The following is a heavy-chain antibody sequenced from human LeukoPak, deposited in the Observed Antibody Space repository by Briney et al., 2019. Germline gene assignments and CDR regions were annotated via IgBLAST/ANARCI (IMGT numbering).Heavy chain of an antibody. Sequence: SETLSLTCTVSGGAISRWCWSWLRQPAGKGLEWIGRFYTSGSTNYNPSLKSRVTMSVDTSKNQFSLKLSSVTAADTAVYYCARAWTGYSSSWSYNWFDPWGQGTLVTVSS. D-gene: IGHD6-13*01. CDR1: GGAISRWC. V-gene: IGHV4-4*07. CDR2: FYTSGST. J-gene: IGHJ5*02. CDR3: ARAWTGYSSSWSYNWFDP.